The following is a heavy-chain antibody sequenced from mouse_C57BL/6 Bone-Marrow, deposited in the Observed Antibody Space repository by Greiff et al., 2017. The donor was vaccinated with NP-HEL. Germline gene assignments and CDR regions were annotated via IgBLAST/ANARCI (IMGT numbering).Heavy chain of an antibody. J-gene: IGHJ2*01. CDR1: GYTFTSYW. CDR3: ARRGEGGLDY. Sequence: QVQLKQPGAELVKPGASVKLSCKASGYTFTSYWMQWVKQRPGQGLEWIGEIDPSDSYTNYNQKFKGKATLTVDTSSSTAYMQLSSLTSEDSAVYYCARRGEGGLDYWGQGTTLTVSS. CDR2: IDPSDSYT. V-gene: IGHV1-50*01. D-gene: IGHD3-3*01.